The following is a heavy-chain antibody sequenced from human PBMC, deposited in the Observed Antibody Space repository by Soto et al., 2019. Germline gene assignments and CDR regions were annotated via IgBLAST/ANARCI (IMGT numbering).Heavy chain of an antibody. D-gene: IGHD6-19*01. CDR3: AKDCEQWLVLAPKPDY. CDR1: GFTFSSYG. V-gene: IGHV3-30*18. J-gene: IGHJ4*02. CDR2: ISYDGSNK. Sequence: QVQLVESGGGVVQPGRSLRLSCAASGFTFSSYGMHWVRQAPGKGLEWVAVISYDGSNKYYADSVKGRFTISRDNSKNTLYLQMNSLRAEDTAVYYCAKDCEQWLVLAPKPDYWGQGTLVTVSS.